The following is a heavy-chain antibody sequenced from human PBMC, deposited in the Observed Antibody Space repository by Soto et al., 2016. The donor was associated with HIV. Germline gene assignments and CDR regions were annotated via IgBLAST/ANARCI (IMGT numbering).Heavy chain of an antibody. J-gene: IGHJ5*02. V-gene: IGHV3-23*01. CDR2: ISGSDGTI. CDR3: AKGYFGSGSFENWFDP. CDR1: GLSFRNYA. Sequence: EVQLLESGGGLVQPGGSLRLSCAASGLSFRNYAMSWVRQAPGKGLEWVAIISGSDGTIYYADSVKGRFTISRDNSKNTLFLQMNNLRAEDTAVYYCAKGYFGSGSFENWFDPWGQGTLLTVSS. D-gene: IGHD3-10*01.